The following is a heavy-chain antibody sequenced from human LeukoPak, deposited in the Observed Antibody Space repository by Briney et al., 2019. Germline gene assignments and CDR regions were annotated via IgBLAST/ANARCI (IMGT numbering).Heavy chain of an antibody. J-gene: IGHJ4*02. D-gene: IGHD4-17*01. CDR3: ARDHLYGDYGFGY. V-gene: IGHV4-39*07. Sequence: SETLSLTCTVSGGSISSSSYYWGWIRQPPGKGLEWIGSIYYSGSTYYNPSLKSRVTISVDTSKNQFSLKLSSVTAADTAVYYCARDHLYGDYGFGYWGQGTLVTVSS. CDR2: IYYSGST. CDR1: GGSISSSSYY.